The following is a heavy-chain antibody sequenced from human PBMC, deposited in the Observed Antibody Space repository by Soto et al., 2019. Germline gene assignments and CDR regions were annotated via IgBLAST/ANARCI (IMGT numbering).Heavy chain of an antibody. D-gene: IGHD2-15*01. CDR2: IVVGSGNT. V-gene: IGHV1-58*01. Sequence: SVKVSCKASGFTFINSAVQWVRQARGQPLEWIGWIVVGSGNTNYAQKFQERVTITRDMSTSTAYMELSSLRSEDTAVYYCAAGSGLLQHNYWGQGTLVTVSS. CDR3: AAGSGLLQHNY. CDR1: GFTFINSA. J-gene: IGHJ4*02.